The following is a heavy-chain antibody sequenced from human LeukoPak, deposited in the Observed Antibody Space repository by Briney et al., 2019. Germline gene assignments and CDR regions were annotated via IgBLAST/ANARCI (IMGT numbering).Heavy chain of an antibody. CDR3: ARAAYCGGDCYYYFDY. D-gene: IGHD2-21*02. Sequence: SETLSLTCTVSGGSISSYYWHWIRQPPGKGLEWIGYLYYSGNTYYNPSLKSRVTMSVDTSKNQFSLKLSSVTAADTAVYFCARAAYCGGDCYYYFDYWGQGTLSPSPQ. V-gene: IGHV4-59*01. CDR2: LYYSGNT. CDR1: GGSISSYY. J-gene: IGHJ4*02.